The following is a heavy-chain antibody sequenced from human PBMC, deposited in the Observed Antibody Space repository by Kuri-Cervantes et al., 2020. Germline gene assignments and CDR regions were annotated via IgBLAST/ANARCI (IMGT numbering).Heavy chain of an antibody. V-gene: IGHV4-61*09. J-gene: IGHJ4*02. Sequence: SETLSLTCTVSGGSISSGSYYWSWIRQPAGKGLEWIGHIYTSGSTNYNPSLKSRVTISVDTSKNQFSLKLSSVTAADTAVYYCARAPLSRIRHYYDSSGNGYYFDYWGQGTLVTVSS. D-gene: IGHD3-22*01. CDR2: IYTSGST. CDR3: ARAPLSRIRHYYDSSGNGYYFDY. CDR1: GGSISSGSYY.